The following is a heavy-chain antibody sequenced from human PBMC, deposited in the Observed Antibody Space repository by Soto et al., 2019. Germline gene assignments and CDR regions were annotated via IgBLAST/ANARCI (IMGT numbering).Heavy chain of an antibody. CDR2: IYSSGST. Sequence: QVQLQESGPGLVKPSETLSLTCTVSGGSIDSYYWSWIRQSAGKGLEWIGRIYSSGSTNYNPSLNSRVTMSVDTSKNQFSLRLRSVTAADTAVYYCARDRGDYGSADYWGQGTLVTVSS. V-gene: IGHV4-4*07. J-gene: IGHJ4*02. D-gene: IGHD3-10*01. CDR1: GGSIDSYY. CDR3: ARDRGDYGSADY.